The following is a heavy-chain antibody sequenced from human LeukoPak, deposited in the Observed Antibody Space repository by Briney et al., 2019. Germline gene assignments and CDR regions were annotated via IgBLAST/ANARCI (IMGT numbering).Heavy chain of an antibody. CDR1: GHTFTSYG. CDR2: ISAYNGNT. D-gene: IGHD6-13*01. V-gene: IGHV1-18*01. J-gene: IGHJ4*02. Sequence: ASVKVSCKASGHTFTSYGISWVRQAPGQGLEWMGWISAYNGNTNYAQKLQGRVTMTTDTSTSTAYMELRSLRSDDTAVYYCASGYSSSWYPGLGYWGQGTLVTVSS. CDR3: ASGYSSSWYPGLGY.